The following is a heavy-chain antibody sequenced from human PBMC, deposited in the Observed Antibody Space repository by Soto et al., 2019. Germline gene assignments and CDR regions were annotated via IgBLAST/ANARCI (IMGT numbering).Heavy chain of an antibody. CDR2: INHSGST. D-gene: IGHD2-15*01. J-gene: IGHJ4*02. CDR1: GGSFSGYY. Sequence: SETLSLTCAVYGGSFSGYYWSWIRQPPGKGLEWMGEINHSGSTNYNPSLKSRVTISVDTSKNQFSLKLSSVTAADTAVYYCARGRLSRGYCSGGSCYYFDYWGQGTLVTVSS. V-gene: IGHV4-34*01. CDR3: ARGRLSRGYCSGGSCYYFDY.